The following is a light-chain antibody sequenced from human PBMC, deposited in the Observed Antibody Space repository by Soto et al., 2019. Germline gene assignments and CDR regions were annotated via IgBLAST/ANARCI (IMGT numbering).Light chain of an antibody. CDR1: QGISSY. CDR3: QQYYSYPWT. V-gene: IGKV1-8*01. J-gene: IGKJ1*01. Sequence: AIRMTQSPSSFSASTGDRVTITCRASQGISSYLAWNQQKPGKAPKLLIYAAYTLQSGVPSRFSGSGSGTDFTLTISCLQSEDFATYYCQQYYSYPWTFGQGTKVEIK. CDR2: AAY.